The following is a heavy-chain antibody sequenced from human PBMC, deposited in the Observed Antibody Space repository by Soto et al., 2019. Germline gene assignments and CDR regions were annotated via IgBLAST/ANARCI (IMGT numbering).Heavy chain of an antibody. J-gene: IGHJ6*02. D-gene: IGHD3-3*01. CDR1: GGTFSSYA. V-gene: IGHV1-69*13. CDR3: ARPLGGYYNYYYYYGMDV. CDR2: IIPIFGTA. Sequence: ASVKVSFKASGGTFSSYAISWVRQAPGQGLEWMGGIIPIFGTANYAQEFQGRVTITADESTSTAYMELSSLRSEDTAVYYCARPLGGYYNYYYYYGMDVRGQGTTVTVSS.